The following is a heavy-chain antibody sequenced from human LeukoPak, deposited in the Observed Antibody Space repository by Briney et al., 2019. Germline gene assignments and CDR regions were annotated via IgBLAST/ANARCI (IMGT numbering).Heavy chain of an antibody. Sequence: ASVKVSCKASGYTFTSYGISWVRQAPGQGLEWMGWISAYNGNTNYAQKLQGRVTMTTDTSTSTAYMELSSLTSDDSAVYYCARDASRGSGSPYNWFAPWGQGSLVTVSS. CDR1: GYTFTSYG. D-gene: IGHD3-10*01. J-gene: IGHJ5*02. CDR2: ISAYNGNT. CDR3: ARDASRGSGSPYNWFAP. V-gene: IGHV1-18*01.